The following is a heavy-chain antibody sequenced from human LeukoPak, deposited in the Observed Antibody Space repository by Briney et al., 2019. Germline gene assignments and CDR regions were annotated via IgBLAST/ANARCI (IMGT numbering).Heavy chain of an antibody. J-gene: IGHJ4*02. CDR2: ISHSGST. Sequence: KPSETLSLTCAVYGGSFSGYYWSWIRQPPGEGLEWIGEISHSGSTNYNPSLKSRVTISVDTSKNQFSLKLSSVTAADTAVYYCARVYYGSGSYLDYWGQGTLVTVSS. V-gene: IGHV4-34*01. CDR3: ARVYYGSGSYLDY. CDR1: GGSFSGYY. D-gene: IGHD3-10*01.